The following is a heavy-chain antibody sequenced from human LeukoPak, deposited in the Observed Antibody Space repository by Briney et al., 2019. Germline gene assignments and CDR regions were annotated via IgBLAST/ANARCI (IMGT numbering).Heavy chain of an antibody. CDR1: GGSIGSSDYY. D-gene: IGHD6-19*01. Sequence: SETLSLTCNVSGGSIGSSDYYWGWIRKPPGKGLEWIGYIYYSGSTYYNPSLKCRVTISVDTSKSQFSLKLCSVTAADTAVYYCARASGWYFSDAFDIWGQGTMVTVSS. CDR3: ARASGWYFSDAFDI. CDR2: IYYSGST. V-gene: IGHV4-30-4*02. J-gene: IGHJ3*02.